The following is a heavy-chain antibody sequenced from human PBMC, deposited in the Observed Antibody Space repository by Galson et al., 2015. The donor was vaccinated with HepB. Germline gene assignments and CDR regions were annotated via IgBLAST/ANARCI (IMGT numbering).Heavy chain of an antibody. CDR1: GFTFSIYS. J-gene: IGHJ6*02. Sequence: SLRLSCAASGFTFSIYSMNWVRQAPGKGLEWVSYISSSSSTIYYADSVKGRFTISRDNAKNSLYLQMNSLRAEDTAVYYCARDKGIADRDYGMDVWGQGTTVTVSS. D-gene: IGHD6-13*01. CDR2: ISSSSSTI. V-gene: IGHV3-48*01. CDR3: ARDKGIADRDYGMDV.